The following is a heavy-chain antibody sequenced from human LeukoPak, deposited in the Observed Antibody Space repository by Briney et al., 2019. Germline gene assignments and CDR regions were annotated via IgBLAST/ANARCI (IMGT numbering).Heavy chain of an antibody. CDR2: IKSDGSST. CDR1: GFTFSIYS. Sequence: GGSLRLSCAASGFTFSIYSMHWDRQAPGKGLVWVSRIKSDGSSTSYADSVKGRFTISRDNAKNTLYLQMDSLRVADTAVYYCAKSDWFDPWGQGTLVTVSS. CDR3: AKSDWFDP. V-gene: IGHV3-74*01. J-gene: IGHJ5*02.